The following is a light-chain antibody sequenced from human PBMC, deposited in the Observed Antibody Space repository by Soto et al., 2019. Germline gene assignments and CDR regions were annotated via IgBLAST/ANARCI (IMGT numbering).Light chain of an antibody. CDR1: QSVTSGY. J-gene: IGKJ2*01. CDR3: QRYGGYT. CDR2: GAS. Sequence: EIVLTQSPGTLSLSPGERATLSCRASQSVTSGYLSWYQQKPGQAPRLLIYGASSRATGIPDRFSGSGSWTYFTLTIDRLEPEDSAVYYCQRYGGYTCGQGTKLEIK. V-gene: IGKV3-20*01.